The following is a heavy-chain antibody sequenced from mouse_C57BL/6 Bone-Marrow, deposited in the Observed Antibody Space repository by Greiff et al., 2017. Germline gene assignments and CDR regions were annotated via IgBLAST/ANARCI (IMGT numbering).Heavy chain of an antibody. CDR3: ASPYYYGSSYYDY. Sequence: VKLMESGAELVKPGASVKISCKASGYTFTDYYINWVKQRPGQGLEWIGKIGPGSGSTYYNEKFKGKATLTAYKSSSTAYMQLSSLTSEDSAVYFCASPYYYGSSYYDYWGQGTTLTVSS. V-gene: IGHV1-77*01. J-gene: IGHJ2*01. CDR1: GYTFTDYY. CDR2: IGPGSGST. D-gene: IGHD1-1*01.